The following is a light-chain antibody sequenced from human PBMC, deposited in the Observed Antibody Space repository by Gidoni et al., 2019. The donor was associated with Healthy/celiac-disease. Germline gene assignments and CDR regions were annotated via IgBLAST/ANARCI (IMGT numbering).Light chain of an antibody. CDR3: QQTYSMPWT. CDR1: DTMASY. CDR2: TSS. V-gene: IGKV1-39*01. Sequence: DIHLPQSPSYLSASIGDSVTITCRATDTMASYLNWYQPLPRQAPSLLIDTSSNLERGVPSRFSGRGSGAELTLTITDLQAEDFATYYCQQTYSMPWTFGQGTYV. J-gene: IGKJ1*01.